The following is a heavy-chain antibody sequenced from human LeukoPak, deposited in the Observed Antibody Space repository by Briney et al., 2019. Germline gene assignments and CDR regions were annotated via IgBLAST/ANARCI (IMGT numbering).Heavy chain of an antibody. CDR3: AKDLREYCSSTSCYFGCPDY. Sequence: SQTLSLTCAISGDSVSGNSAAWNWIRQSPSRGLEWLGRTYYRSKWYNDYAVSVKSRITINPDTSKNQFSLQLNSVTPEDTAVYYCAKDLREYCSSTSCYFGCPDYWGQGTLVTVSS. D-gene: IGHD2-2*01. CDR2: TYYRSKWYN. V-gene: IGHV6-1*01. CDR1: GDSVSGNSAA. J-gene: IGHJ4*02.